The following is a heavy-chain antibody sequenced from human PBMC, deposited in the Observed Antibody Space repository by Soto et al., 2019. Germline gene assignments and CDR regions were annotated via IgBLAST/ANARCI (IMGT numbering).Heavy chain of an antibody. CDR1: GFIFSAYD. J-gene: IGHJ5*02. Sequence: GGSLRVSCAASGFIFSAYDMHWILQRPGKGLEWVANIHPDGGSYYLASVKGRFTIARDNSKNTLHLQMNSLRAEDTAVYYCAKGLLILYWFDPWGQGTLVTVAS. CDR2: IHPDGGS. V-gene: IGHV3-13*01. D-gene: IGHD3-16*01. CDR3: AKGLLILYWFDP.